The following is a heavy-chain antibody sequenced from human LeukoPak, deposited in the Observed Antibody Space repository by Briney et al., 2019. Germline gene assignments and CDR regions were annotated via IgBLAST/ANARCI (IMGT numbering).Heavy chain of an antibody. J-gene: IGHJ6*03. D-gene: IGHD6-6*01. CDR3: ARVRYSSSVLYYMDV. V-gene: IGHV4-34*01. CDR2: INHSGST. Sequence: PSETLSLTCAVYGGSFSGYYWSWIRQPPGKGLEWIGEINHSGSTYYNPSLKSRVTISVDTSKNQFSLKLSSVTAADTAVYYCARVRYSSSVLYYMDVWGKGTTVTVSS. CDR1: GGSFSGYY.